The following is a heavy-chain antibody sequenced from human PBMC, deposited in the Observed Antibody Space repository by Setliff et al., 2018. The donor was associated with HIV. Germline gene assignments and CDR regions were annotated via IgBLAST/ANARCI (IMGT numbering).Heavy chain of an antibody. D-gene: IGHD2-2*01. Sequence: ASVKVSCKASGYTFTDYYLHWVRQAPGQGLEWLGVINPSGGAADYAQKLRGRVALTGDTSTSTVYLQLSSLRSEDTAIYYCARVYCSTTSCYNEYYFDYGGQGTLVTVSS. CDR3: ARVYCSTTSCYNEYYFDY. J-gene: IGHJ4*02. CDR1: GYTFTDYY. V-gene: IGHV1-46*04. CDR2: INPSGGAA.